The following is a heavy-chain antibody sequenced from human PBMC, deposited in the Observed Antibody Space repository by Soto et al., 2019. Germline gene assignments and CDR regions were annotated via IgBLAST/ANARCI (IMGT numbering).Heavy chain of an antibody. D-gene: IGHD6-19*01. CDR3: ARNSGWYPGDKYFDY. V-gene: IGHV1-18*01. Sequence: GASVKVCGKASGCTFTSYGIGWVRQAPGQGLEWMGWISAYNGNTNYAQKLQGRVTMTTDTSTSTAYMELRSLRSDDTAVYYCARNSGWYPGDKYFDYWGQGTLVTVS. CDR2: ISAYNGNT. CDR1: GCTFTSYG. J-gene: IGHJ4*02.